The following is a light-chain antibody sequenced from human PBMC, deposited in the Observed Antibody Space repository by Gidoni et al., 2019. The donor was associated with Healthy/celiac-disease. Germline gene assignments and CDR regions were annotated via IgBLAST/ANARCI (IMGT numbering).Light chain of an antibody. CDR3: QQYGSSPGF. CDR2: GAS. V-gene: IGKV3-20*01. Sequence: EIVLKQSPGTLSLSPGERVTLSCTASQSVSSSYLAWYQQKPGQAPRLLIYGASSRATGIPDRFSGSGSGTDFTLTISRLEPEDFAVYYCQQYGSSPGFFGQGTRLEIK. CDR1: QSVSSSY. J-gene: IGKJ5*01.